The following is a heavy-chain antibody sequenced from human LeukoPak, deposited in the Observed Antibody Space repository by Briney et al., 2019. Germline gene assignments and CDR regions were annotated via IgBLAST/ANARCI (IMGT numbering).Heavy chain of an antibody. Sequence: PGGSLRLSCAASGFTFSSYAMSWVRQAPGKGLVWVSTITDSSGNTFYADSVKGRFTISRDNSKNTLYLQMNSLRAEDTAVYYCAKTLSSYGGSDYWGQGTLVTVSS. CDR1: GFTFSSYA. D-gene: IGHD4-23*01. CDR3: AKTLSSYGGSDY. J-gene: IGHJ4*02. V-gene: IGHV3-23*01. CDR2: ITDSSGNT.